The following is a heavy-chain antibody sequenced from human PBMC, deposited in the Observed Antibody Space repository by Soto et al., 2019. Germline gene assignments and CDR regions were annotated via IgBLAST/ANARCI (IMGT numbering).Heavy chain of an antibody. CDR3: ARDLGGHDYGDYQPSYYGMDV. Sequence: GGSLRLSCAASGFTFSSYDMHWVRQATGKGLEWVSAIGTAGDTYYPGSVKGRFTISRENAKNSLYLQMNSLRAEDTAVYYCARDLGGHDYGDYQPSYYGMDVWGQGTTVTVSS. CDR1: GFTFSSYD. CDR2: IGTAGDT. V-gene: IGHV3-13*01. J-gene: IGHJ6*02. D-gene: IGHD4-17*01.